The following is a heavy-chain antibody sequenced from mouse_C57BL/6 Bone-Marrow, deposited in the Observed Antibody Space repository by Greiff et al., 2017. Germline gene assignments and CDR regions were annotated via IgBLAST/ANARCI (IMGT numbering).Heavy chain of an antibody. CDR2: INPSNGGT. Sequence: QVQLQQSGTELVKPGASVKLSCKASGYPFTSYWMHWVKQRPGQGLEWIGNINPSNGGTNYNEKFKSKATLTVDKSSSTAYMQLSSLTSEDSAVYYCARGGITTVVPHYWGQGTTLTVSS. CDR1: GYPFTSYW. D-gene: IGHD1-1*01. V-gene: IGHV1-53*01. CDR3: ARGGITTVVPHY. J-gene: IGHJ2*01.